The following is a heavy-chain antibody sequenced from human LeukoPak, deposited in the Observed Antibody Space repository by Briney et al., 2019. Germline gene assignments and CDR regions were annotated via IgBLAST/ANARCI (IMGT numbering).Heavy chain of an antibody. Sequence: GGSLRLSCAASGFTFSSYWMSWVRQAPGKGLEWVANIKQDGSEKYYVDSVKGRFTISRDNAKNSLYLQMNSLRAEDTAVYYCARGATYYDFWSGYYPYYYYMDVWGKGTTVTVSS. J-gene: IGHJ6*03. D-gene: IGHD3-3*01. CDR2: IKQDGSEK. V-gene: IGHV3-7*01. CDR3: ARGATYYDFWSGYYPYYYYMDV. CDR1: GFTFSSYW.